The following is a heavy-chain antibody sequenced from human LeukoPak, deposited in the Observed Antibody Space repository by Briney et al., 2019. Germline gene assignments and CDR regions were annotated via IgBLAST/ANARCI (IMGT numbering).Heavy chain of an antibody. CDR3: ASGSHFDTSGYPYWFFDL. D-gene: IGHD3-22*01. J-gene: IGHJ2*01. CDR2: IILIFGTA. CDR1: GGTFSSYA. Sequence: VASVKVSCKASGGTFSSYAISWVRQAPGQGLEWMGGIILIFGTAIYAQKFQGRVTITADESTNTAYMELKSLRSEDTAIYYCASGSHFDTSGYPYWFFDLWGRGTLVTVSS. V-gene: IGHV1-69*01.